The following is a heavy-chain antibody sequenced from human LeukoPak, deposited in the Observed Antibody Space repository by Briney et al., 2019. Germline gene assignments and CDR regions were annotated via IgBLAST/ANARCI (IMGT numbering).Heavy chain of an antibody. V-gene: IGHV3-23*01. CDR2: ISGSGGST. CDR1: GFTFSSYA. Sequence: GGSLRLSCAASGFTFSSYAMSWVRQAPGKGLEWVSAISGSGGSTYYADSVKGRFTISRDNSKNTLYLQMNSLRAEDTAVYYCAKPPFLYCSSTSCQDYYFDYWGQGTLVTVSS. D-gene: IGHD2-2*01. CDR3: AKPPFLYCSSTSCQDYYFDY. J-gene: IGHJ4*02.